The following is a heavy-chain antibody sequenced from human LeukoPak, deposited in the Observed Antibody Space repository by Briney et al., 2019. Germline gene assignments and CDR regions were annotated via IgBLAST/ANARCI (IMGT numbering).Heavy chain of an antibody. CDR2: IDGDGRIA. Sequence: SGGSLRLSCAASGFTFSSYWMHWVRHVPGQGLVWVSHIDGDGRIAHYGDSVKGRFTISRDNAKNTVYLQMDSLRAGDTAVYYCARDSPRTGPWGQGILVIVSS. CDR3: ARDSPRTGP. CDR1: GFTFSSYW. J-gene: IGHJ5*02. V-gene: IGHV3-74*01. D-gene: IGHD1-1*01.